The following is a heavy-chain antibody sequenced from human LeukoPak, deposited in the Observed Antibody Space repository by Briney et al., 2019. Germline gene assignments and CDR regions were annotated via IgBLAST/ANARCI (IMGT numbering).Heavy chain of an antibody. Sequence: GASVKVSCKVSGYTLTELSMHWVRQAPGKGLEWMGGFDPEDGETIYAQKFQGRVTMTEDTSTDTAYMELSSLRSEDTAVYYCARIQLWSRSTNWFDPWGQGTLVTVSS. V-gene: IGHV1-24*01. CDR2: FDPEDGET. CDR3: ARIQLWSRSTNWFDP. D-gene: IGHD5-18*01. CDR1: GYTLTELS. J-gene: IGHJ5*02.